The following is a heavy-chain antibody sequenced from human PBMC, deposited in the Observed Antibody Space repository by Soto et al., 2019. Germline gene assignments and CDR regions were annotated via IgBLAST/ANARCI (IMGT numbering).Heavy chain of an antibody. D-gene: IGHD2-8*01. Sequence: QVQLQELGPGLVKPSETLSLTCTVSGGSVSSGTYYWSWIRQPPGKGLEWIGYISYSGSTDYNPSLKSRVTISVDTSKNQFSLKLSSVTAADTAVYYCAREWSYFDYWGQGTLVTVSS. CDR2: ISYSGST. V-gene: IGHV4-61*01. J-gene: IGHJ4*02. CDR1: GGSVSSGTYY. CDR3: AREWSYFDY.